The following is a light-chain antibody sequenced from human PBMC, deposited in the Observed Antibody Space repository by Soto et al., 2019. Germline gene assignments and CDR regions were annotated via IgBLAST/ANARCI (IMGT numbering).Light chain of an antibody. CDR1: PSVSSY. CDR2: DAS. CDR3: QQYGSSTPWT. Sequence: ETVVTQSPDTLSVSPGGKATLSCRASPSVSSYLAWYQQKPGQAPRLLIYDASNRATGTPDRFTGSGSGTDFTLTISRLEPEDFAVYYCQQYGSSTPWTFGQGTKVDIK. V-gene: IGKV3-20*01. J-gene: IGKJ1*01.